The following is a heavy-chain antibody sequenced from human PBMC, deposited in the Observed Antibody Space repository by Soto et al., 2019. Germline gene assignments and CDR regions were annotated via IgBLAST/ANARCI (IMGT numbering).Heavy chain of an antibody. CDR2: ISYDGSNK. CDR3: ARKQSSVWYHCFDP. J-gene: IGHJ5*02. V-gene: IGHV3-30-3*01. Sequence: QVQLVESGGGVVQPGRSLRLSCAASGFTFSSYAMHWVRQAPGKGLEWVAVISYDGSNKYYADSVKGRFTISRDNSKNPLYLQMNSLRAEDTAVYYCARKQSSVWYHCFDPLGQGTLVTVSS. CDR1: GFTFSSYA. D-gene: IGHD6-19*01.